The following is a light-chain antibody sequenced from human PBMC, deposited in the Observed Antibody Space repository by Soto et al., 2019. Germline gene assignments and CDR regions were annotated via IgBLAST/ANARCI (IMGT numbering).Light chain of an antibody. CDR2: AAS. Sequence: DIQLTQSPSFLSASVGDRVTITCRSSQGISSYLAWHQQKPGKAPKLLIFAASTLHSGVPSRFSGSGSGTEFTLTISSLQPEDFATYYCQQVIEYPLTFGGGTEVEIK. CDR1: QGISSY. CDR3: QQVIEYPLT. V-gene: IGKV1-9*01. J-gene: IGKJ4*01.